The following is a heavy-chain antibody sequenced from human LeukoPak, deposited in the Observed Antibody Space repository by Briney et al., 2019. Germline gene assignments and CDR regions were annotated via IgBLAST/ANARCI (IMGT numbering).Heavy chain of an antibody. CDR3: ARSLLYGDYYFDY. Sequence: SETLSLTRIVSGGSISSYYWSWIRQPPGKGLEWIGYIYYSGSTNYNPSLKRRVTISVDTSKNQLSLKLSSVTAADTAVYYCARSLLYGDYYFDYWGQGTLVTVSS. V-gene: IGHV4-59*01. CDR1: GGSISSYY. D-gene: IGHD4-17*01. J-gene: IGHJ4*02. CDR2: IYYSGST.